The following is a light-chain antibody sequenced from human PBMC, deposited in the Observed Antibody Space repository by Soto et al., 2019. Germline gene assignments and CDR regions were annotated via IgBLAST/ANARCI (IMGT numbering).Light chain of an antibody. V-gene: IGKV1-39*01. J-gene: IGKJ1*01. CDR1: QSIGSY. CDR3: QQSYNVLSWT. Sequence: DIQMTQYPSSLSASVGDRVTITCRASQSIGSYLNWYRQKPGKAPELLIYAASYLQRGVPSRFRGSGSGTDFTLTISSLQPEDFASYYCQQSYNVLSWTFGQGTKLDIK. CDR2: AAS.